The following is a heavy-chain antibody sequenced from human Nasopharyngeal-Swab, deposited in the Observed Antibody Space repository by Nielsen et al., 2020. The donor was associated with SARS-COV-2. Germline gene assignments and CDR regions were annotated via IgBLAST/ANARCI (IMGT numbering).Heavy chain of an antibody. CDR3: ARCVDSPSDRRFDY. CDR1: GGSISSYY. D-gene: IGHD1-14*01. Sequence: SETLSLTCTVSGGSISSYYWSWIRQPPGKGLEWIGYIHYSGSTNYNPSLKSRATISVDTSKNQFSLKLSSVTVADTAVYYCARCVDSPSDRRFDYWGQGTLVTVSS. J-gene: IGHJ4*02. V-gene: IGHV4-59*01. CDR2: IHYSGST.